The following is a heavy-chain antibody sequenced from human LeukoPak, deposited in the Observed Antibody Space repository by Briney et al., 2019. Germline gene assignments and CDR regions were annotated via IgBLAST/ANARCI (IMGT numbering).Heavy chain of an antibody. V-gene: IGHV5-51*01. D-gene: IGHD3-9*01. Sequence: GESLKISCKGSGYSFTSYWIGWVRQVPGKGLGWRVIFYSRDSDTIYSPSFQGHVTISGDMSIRTASLQWSRLKPSDTAIYHCASTNYDILPGYPNWFDPWGQGTLVTVSS. J-gene: IGHJ5*02. CDR1: GYSFTSYW. CDR3: ASTNYDILPGYPNWFDP. CDR2: FYSRDSDT.